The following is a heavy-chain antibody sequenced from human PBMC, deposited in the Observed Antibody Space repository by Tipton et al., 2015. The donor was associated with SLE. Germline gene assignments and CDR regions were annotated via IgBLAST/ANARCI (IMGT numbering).Heavy chain of an antibody. V-gene: IGHV4-61*02. J-gene: IGHJ4*02. D-gene: IGHD6-19*01. CDR2: IYTSGST. CDR3: ARDTGEGIAVA. Sequence: TLSLTCTVSGGSISSGSYYWSWIRQPAGKGLEWIGRIYTSGSTNYNPSLKSRVTISVDTSKNQFSLKLSSVTAADTAVYYCARDTGEGIAVAWGQGTLVTVSS. CDR1: GGSISSGSYY.